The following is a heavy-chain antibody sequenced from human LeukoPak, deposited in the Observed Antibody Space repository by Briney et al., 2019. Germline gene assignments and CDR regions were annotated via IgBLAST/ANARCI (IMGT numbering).Heavy chain of an antibody. Sequence: GGSLRLSCAASGFTFSSYSMNWVRQAPGKGLEWVSSISSSSSYIYYADSVKGRFTISRDNAKNSLYLQMNSLRAEDTAVYYWAKQYCSGGSCYSDYFDYWGQGTLVTVSS. D-gene: IGHD2-15*01. CDR1: GFTFSSYS. J-gene: IGHJ4*02. CDR2: ISSSSSYI. CDR3: AKQYCSGGSCYSDYFDY. V-gene: IGHV3-21*04.